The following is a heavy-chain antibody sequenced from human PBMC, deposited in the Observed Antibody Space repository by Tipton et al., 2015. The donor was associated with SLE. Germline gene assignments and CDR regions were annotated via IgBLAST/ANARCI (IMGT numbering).Heavy chain of an antibody. CDR3: ARDSGSGYYYYYGMDV. V-gene: IGHV3-23*01. D-gene: IGHD3-10*01. CDR2: ISGSGGTT. Sequence: GSLRLSCVASGFTFSNYAMTWVRQAPGKGLEWVSTISGSGGTTYYADSVKGRFTISRDNSNNTLYLQMNSLRAEDTAVYYCARDSGSGYYYYYGMDVWGQGTTVTVSS. J-gene: IGHJ6*02. CDR1: GFTFSNYA.